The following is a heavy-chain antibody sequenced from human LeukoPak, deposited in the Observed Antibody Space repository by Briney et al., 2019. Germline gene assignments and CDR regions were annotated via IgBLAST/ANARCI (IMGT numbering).Heavy chain of an antibody. V-gene: IGHV4-34*01. CDR3: ARLVVLIPYGMDV. CDR1: GGSFSTYY. Sequence: SETLSFTCAVYGGSFSTYYWSWIRQPPGKGLEWIGEINHSGSTNYNPSLKNRVTISVDTSKNQFSLKVSSVTAADTAVYYCARLVVLIPYGMDVWGQGTTVTVSS. D-gene: IGHD3-22*01. CDR2: INHSGST. J-gene: IGHJ6*02.